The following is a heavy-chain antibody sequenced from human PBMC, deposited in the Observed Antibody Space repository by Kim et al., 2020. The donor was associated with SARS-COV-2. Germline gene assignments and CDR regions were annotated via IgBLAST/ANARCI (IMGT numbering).Heavy chain of an antibody. D-gene: IGHD4-17*01. CDR1: GFTFSNTW. Sequence: GGSLRLSCAASGFTFSNTWMSWVRQAPGKGLEWVGLIRSKTDGGTTEYAAPVKGRFTISRDDSKNTLYLQMNSLETEDTAVYYCTTYAYGGKGFWGKGTLVTVSS. CDR2: IRSKTDGGTT. CDR3: TTYAYGGKGF. J-gene: IGHJ4*02. V-gene: IGHV3-15*01.